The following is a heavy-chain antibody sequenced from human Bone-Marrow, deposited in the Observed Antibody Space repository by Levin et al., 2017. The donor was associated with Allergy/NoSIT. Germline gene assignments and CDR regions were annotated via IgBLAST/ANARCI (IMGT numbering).Heavy chain of an antibody. Sequence: KISCKTSGGTFSSDAISWVRQAPGQGLEWMGGIMPIFVTPNYAQKFQDRVTITADESTSTVYMEVSSLRSDDTAVYYCARSYCGGDCFSPFDYWGQGTLVTVSS. D-gene: IGHD2-21*02. V-gene: IGHV1-69*01. CDR2: IMPIFVTP. J-gene: IGHJ4*02. CDR1: GGTFSSDA. CDR3: ARSYCGGDCFSPFDY.